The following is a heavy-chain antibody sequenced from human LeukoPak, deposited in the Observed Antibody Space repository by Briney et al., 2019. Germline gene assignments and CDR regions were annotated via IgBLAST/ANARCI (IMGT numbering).Heavy chain of an antibody. CDR2: IFYSGST. D-gene: IGHD4-11*01. CDR1: GGSINNYY. V-gene: IGHV4-59*01. J-gene: IGHJ5*01. Sequence: SETLSLTCTVSGGSINNYYWSWIRQPPGKGLEWIGSIFYSGSTNYNPFLKSRVIISVDTSKNQFSLKLSSVTAADTAVYYCAREDYSGGNNWFDFWGQGTLVTVSS. CDR3: AREDYSGGNNWFDF.